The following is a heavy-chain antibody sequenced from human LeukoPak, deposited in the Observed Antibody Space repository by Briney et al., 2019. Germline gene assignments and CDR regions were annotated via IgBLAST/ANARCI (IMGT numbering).Heavy chain of an antibody. CDR1: GGTFSSYA. CDR2: IIPIFGTA. J-gene: IGHJ4*01. V-gene: IGHV1-69*05. Sequence: SVKVSCKASGGTFSSYAISWVRQAPGQGLEWMGRIIPIFGTANYAQKFQGRVTITTDESTSTAYMERSSLKSKDPAVYYFARGYSYGYGLAYCRQGTLVTVSS. D-gene: IGHD5-18*01. CDR3: ARGYSYGYGLAY.